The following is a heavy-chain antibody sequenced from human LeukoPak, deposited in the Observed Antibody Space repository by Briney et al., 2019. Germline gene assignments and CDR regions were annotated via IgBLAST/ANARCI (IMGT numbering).Heavy chain of an antibody. D-gene: IGHD3-10*01. CDR1: GDSLSELS. Sequence: ASVKVSCKVSGDSLSELSMHWVRQAPGKGLEWMGGFVPRDGEIVYAQKFQGRVTMTEDKFTDTAYINVGRLRAEDTAVYYCARDGELPGFDYWGQGTLVTVPS. CDR2: FVPRDGEI. V-gene: IGHV1-24*01. CDR3: ARDGELPGFDY. J-gene: IGHJ4*02.